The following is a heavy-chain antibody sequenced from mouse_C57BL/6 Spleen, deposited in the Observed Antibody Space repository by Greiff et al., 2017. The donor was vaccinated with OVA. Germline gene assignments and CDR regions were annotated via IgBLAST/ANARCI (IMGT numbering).Heavy chain of an antibody. CDR1: GYTFTEYT. CDR2: FYPGSGSI. V-gene: IGHV1-62-2*01. CDR3: ARHEDQGPATGPGFAY. J-gene: IGHJ3*01. Sequence: QVQLQQSGAELVKPGASVKLSCKASGYTFTEYTIHWVKQRSGPGLEWIGWFYPGSGSIKYNEKFKDKATLTADKSSSTVYMELSRLTSEDSAVDFCARHEDQGPATGPGFAYWGQGTLVTVSA. D-gene: IGHD4-1*02.